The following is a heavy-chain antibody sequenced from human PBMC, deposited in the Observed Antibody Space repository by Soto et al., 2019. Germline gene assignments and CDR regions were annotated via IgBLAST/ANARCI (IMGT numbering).Heavy chain of an antibody. CDR2: IKSKTDGGTT. Sequence: AACGVAFSYSWMLGVRQAPGKGLEWVGRIKSKTDGGTTDYAAPVKGRFTISRDDSKNTLYLQMNSLKTEDTAVYYCTTGDIVVVVAATPYYYYGMDVWGQGTTVTVSS. V-gene: IGHV3-15*07. J-gene: IGHJ6*02. CDR3: TTGDIVVVVAATPYYYYGMDV. D-gene: IGHD2-15*01. CDR1: GVAFSYSW.